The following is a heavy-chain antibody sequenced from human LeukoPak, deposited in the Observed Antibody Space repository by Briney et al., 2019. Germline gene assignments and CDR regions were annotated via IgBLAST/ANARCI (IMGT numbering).Heavy chain of an antibody. V-gene: IGHV3-48*01. CDR1: GFTLRGYR. CDR2: ITSSSSAI. D-gene: IGHD1-26*01. J-gene: IGHJ4*02. CDR3: ARVRGSYHFDY. Sequence: GALRLSLAGPGFTLRGYRMKWVRQAPGKGGGWVSYITSSSSAIYYADSVKGRFTISRDNAKNSLYLQMNSLRAEGTAVYYCARVRGSYHFDYWGQGTLVTVSS.